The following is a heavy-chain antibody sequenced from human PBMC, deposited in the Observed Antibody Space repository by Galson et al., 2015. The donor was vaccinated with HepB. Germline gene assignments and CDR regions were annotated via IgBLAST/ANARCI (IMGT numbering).Heavy chain of an antibody. J-gene: IGHJ5*02. CDR1: RYPFTGYY. V-gene: IGHV1-2*06. Sequence: SVKVSCKASRYPFTGYYLHWVRQAPGQGLEWMGRINPNSGGTNYAQKFQGRVTMTRDTSITTAYMELSRLRSDDTAVYYCARDWGIAVAGTWWFDPWGQGTLVTVSS. CDR3: ARDWGIAVAGTWWFDP. D-gene: IGHD6-19*01. CDR2: INPNSGGT.